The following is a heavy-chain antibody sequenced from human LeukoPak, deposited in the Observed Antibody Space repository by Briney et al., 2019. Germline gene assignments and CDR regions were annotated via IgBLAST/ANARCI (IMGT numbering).Heavy chain of an antibody. D-gene: IGHD3-10*01. J-gene: IGHJ4*02. V-gene: IGHV1-2*02. CDR3: ARGGNYGSGTYTAFDY. CDR1: GYTFTGYY. CDR2: INPNSGDT. Sequence: ASVKVSCKASGYTFTGYYIHWARRAPGQGLQWMGWINPNSGDTHFTQNFQGRVTMTTDTSITTAYMELSRLRSDDTAVYYCARGGNYGSGTYTAFDYWGQGALVTVSS.